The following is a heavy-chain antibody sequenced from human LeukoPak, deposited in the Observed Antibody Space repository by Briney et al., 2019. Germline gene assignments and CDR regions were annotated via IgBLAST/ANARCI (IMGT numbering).Heavy chain of an antibody. CDR3: ARSILVAPVVSHYNYGVDV. CDR2: INAGNGDT. V-gene: IGHV1-3*01. Sequence: ASVKVSCKASGYTFAKYAIHWVRQAPGQRLEWMGWINAGNGDTRYSQKFQGGVTITRDTSASTAYMEPSSLRSEDTAVYYCARSILVAPVVSHYNYGVDVWGQGTTVIVSS. CDR1: GYTFAKYA. D-gene: IGHD2-15*01. J-gene: IGHJ6*02.